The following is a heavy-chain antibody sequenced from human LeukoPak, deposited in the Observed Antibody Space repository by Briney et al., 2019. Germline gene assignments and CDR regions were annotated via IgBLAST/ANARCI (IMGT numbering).Heavy chain of an antibody. J-gene: IGHJ4*02. CDR3: ARERFGEYFDY. CDR1: GGSISSYY. CDR2: IYYSGST. Sequence: PSGTLSLTCTVSGGSISSYYWSWIRQPPGKGLEWIGYIYYSGSTNYNPSLKSRVTISVDTSKNQFSLKLSSVTAADTAVYYCARERFGEYFDYWGQGTLVTVSS. V-gene: IGHV4-59*01. D-gene: IGHD3-10*01.